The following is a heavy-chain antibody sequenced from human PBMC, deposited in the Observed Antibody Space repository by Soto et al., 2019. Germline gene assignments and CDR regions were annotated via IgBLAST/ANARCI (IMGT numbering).Heavy chain of an antibody. CDR1: GGSISNYW. CDR2: IYYKGDT. Sequence: SETLSLTCTVSGGSISNYWWSWIRQPPGKGLEWIGYIYYKGDTRYNSSLKGRVTISVDMSKNQVSLKLTSVTAADTAEYYCVRNQPHGSGDPWGQGALVTVYS. J-gene: IGHJ5*02. CDR3: VRNQPHGSGDP. V-gene: IGHV4-59*01. D-gene: IGHD2-2*01.